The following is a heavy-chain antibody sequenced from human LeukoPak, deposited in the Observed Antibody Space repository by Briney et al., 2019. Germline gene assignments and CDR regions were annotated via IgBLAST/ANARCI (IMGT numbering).Heavy chain of an antibody. Sequence: SETLSLTCTVSGYSISSGYYWGWIRQPPGKGLEWIGSIYHSGTTYYNPSLKSRVTISVDTSKNQFSLKLSADTAVYYCARGLRWGLFDYWGQGTLVTVSS. D-gene: IGHD4-23*01. CDR1: GYSISSGYY. CDR3: ARGLRWGLFDY. CDR2: IYHSGTT. V-gene: IGHV4-38-2*02. J-gene: IGHJ4*01.